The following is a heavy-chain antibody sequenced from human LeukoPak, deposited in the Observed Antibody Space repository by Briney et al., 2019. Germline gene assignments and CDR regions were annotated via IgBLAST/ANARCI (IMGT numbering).Heavy chain of an antibody. CDR1: GFTFSSYS. CDR2: ISSSSYI. Sequence: GGSLRLSCAASGFTFSSYSMNWVRQAPGKGLEWVSSISSSSYIYYVDSVKGRFTISRDNAKNSLYLQMNSLRAEDTAVYYCARDRPDYYDSSYDAFDIWGQGTMVTVSS. V-gene: IGHV3-21*01. J-gene: IGHJ3*02. D-gene: IGHD3-22*01. CDR3: ARDRPDYYDSSYDAFDI.